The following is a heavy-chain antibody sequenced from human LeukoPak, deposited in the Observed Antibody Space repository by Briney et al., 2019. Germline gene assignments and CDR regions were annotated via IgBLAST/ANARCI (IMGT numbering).Heavy chain of an antibody. Sequence: ASVKVSCKASGYTFTTYGISWVRQAPGQGLEWMGWISAYNGNTNYGQKFQGRVTMTTDTSTSTAYMELRSLRSDDTAVYYCARAPYCSSTSCYGYDYWGQGTLVTVSS. CDR2: ISAYNGNT. D-gene: IGHD2-2*01. V-gene: IGHV1-18*01. J-gene: IGHJ4*02. CDR1: GYTFTTYG. CDR3: ARAPYCSSTSCYGYDY.